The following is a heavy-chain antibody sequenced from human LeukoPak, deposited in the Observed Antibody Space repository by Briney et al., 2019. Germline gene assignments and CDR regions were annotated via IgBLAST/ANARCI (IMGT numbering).Heavy chain of an antibody. CDR2: IIPIFGTA. Sequence: VASVKVSCKASGYTFTSYGISWVRQAPGQGLEWMGGIIPIFGTANYAQKFQGRVTITADESTSTAYMELSSLRSEDTAVYYCARDRRSFNYYDSSGYPYTNNWFDPWGQGTLVTVSS. J-gene: IGHJ5*02. D-gene: IGHD3-22*01. V-gene: IGHV1-69*13. CDR3: ARDRRSFNYYDSSGYPYTNNWFDP. CDR1: GYTFTSYG.